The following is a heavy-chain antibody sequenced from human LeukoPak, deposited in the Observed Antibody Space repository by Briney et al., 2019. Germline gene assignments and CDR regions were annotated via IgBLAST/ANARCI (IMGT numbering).Heavy chain of an antibody. J-gene: IGHJ4*02. CDR1: GYTFTSYD. CDR3: SRGLVWSGLLLVL. CDR2: MNPNSGNT. Sequence: ASVKVSCKASGYTFTSYDINWGRQATGQGLEWMGWMNPNSGNTGYAQKFQGRVTITRNTSISTAYMELDSLRSEDTAVYYCSRGLVWSGLLLVLWGQGTLVTVSS. D-gene: IGHD3-3*01. V-gene: IGHV1-8*03.